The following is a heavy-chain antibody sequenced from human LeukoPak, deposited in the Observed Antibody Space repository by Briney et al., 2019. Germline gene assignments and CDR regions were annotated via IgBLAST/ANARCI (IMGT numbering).Heavy chain of an antibody. CDR3: AREYYDFSYYYYYGMDV. Sequence: SGGSLRLSCAASGFTVSSNYMGWVRQAPGKGLEWVSVIYSGGSTYYADSVKGRFTISRDNSKNTLYLQMNSLRAEDTAVYYCAREYYDFSYYYYYGMDVWGQGTTVTVSS. CDR1: GFTVSSNY. CDR2: IYSGGST. V-gene: IGHV3-53*01. J-gene: IGHJ6*02. D-gene: IGHD3-3*01.